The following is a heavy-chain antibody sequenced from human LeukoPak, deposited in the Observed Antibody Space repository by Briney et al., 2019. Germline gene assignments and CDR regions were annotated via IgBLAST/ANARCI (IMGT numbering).Heavy chain of an antibody. J-gene: IGHJ4*02. CDR3: ASRYSSVAPFDY. D-gene: IGHD6-19*01. CDR1: GFTFSSYS. V-gene: IGHV3-21*01. CDR2: ISSSSSYI. Sequence: GGSLRLSCAASGFTFSSYSMNWVRQAPGKGLEWASSISSSSSYIYYADSVKGQFTISRDNAKNSLYLQMNSLRAEDTAVYYCASRYSSVAPFDYWGQGTLVTVSS.